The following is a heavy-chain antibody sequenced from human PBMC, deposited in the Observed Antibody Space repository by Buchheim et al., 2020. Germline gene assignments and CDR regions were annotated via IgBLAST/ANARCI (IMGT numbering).Heavy chain of an antibody. CDR2: INHSGST. D-gene: IGHD1-26*01. Sequence: QVQLQQWGAGLLKPSETLSLTCAVYGGSFSGYYWSWIRQTPGKGLEWIGEINHSGSTNYNPSLKSRVTISVDTSKNQFSLRLRFGTAADTAVFYCARVVGATTNRWDWGMDYYYDYTMYVLGQGTT. CDR1: GGSFSGYY. CDR3: ARVVGATTNRWDWGMDYYYDYTMYV. V-gene: IGHV4-34*01. J-gene: IGHJ6*02.